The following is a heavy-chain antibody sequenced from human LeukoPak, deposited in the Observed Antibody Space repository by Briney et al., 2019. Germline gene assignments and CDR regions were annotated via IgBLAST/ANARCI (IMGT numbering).Heavy chain of an antibody. V-gene: IGHV4-39*01. CDR3: ASSSSSWTFFDY. CDR1: GGSISGSSYY. Sequence: SETLSLTCTVSGGSISGSSYYWGWIRQPPGKGLEWIGSIYYSGSTYYNPSLKSRVTISVDTSKNQFSLKLNSVTATDTAVYYCASSSSSWTFFDYWGQGTLVTVSS. D-gene: IGHD6-13*01. J-gene: IGHJ4*02. CDR2: IYYSGST.